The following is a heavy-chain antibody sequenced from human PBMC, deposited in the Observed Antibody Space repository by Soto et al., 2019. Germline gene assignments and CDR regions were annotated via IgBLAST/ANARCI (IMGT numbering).Heavy chain of an antibody. CDR2: MSSGGRT. Sequence: QLQLQESGPGLVKPSETLSLTCTVSGVSIRSDNSYWDWVRQPPGKGLEWLATMSSGGRTLSSTSLRGRVTLSISTYKNQFSLKMSSVTATDTAVYFCARFPGIYGVHTPYFDLWGQGILVIVSS. D-gene: IGHD2-15*01. V-gene: IGHV4-39*01. CDR1: GVSIRSDNSY. J-gene: IGHJ4*02. CDR3: ARFPGIYGVHTPYFDL.